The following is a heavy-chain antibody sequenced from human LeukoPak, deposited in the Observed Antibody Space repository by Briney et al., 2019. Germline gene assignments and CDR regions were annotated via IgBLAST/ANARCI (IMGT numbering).Heavy chain of an antibody. CDR2: IRYDGSNK. J-gene: IGHJ4*02. V-gene: IGHV3-30*02. CDR1: GFTFSSYG. D-gene: IGHD3-10*01. CDR3: AKPRYYYGSGSYYNY. Sequence: GGSLRLSCAASGFTFSSYGMHWVRQAPGKGLEWVAFIRYDGSNKYYADSVKGRFTTSRDNSKNTLYLQMNSLRAEDTAVYYCAKPRYYYGSGSYYNYWGQGTLVTVSS.